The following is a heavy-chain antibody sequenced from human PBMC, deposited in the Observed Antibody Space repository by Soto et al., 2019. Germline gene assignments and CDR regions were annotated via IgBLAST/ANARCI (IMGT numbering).Heavy chain of an antibody. CDR1: GGSFSGYY. V-gene: IGHV4-34*01. J-gene: IGHJ6*03. Sequence: SETLSLTCAVYGGSFSGYYWSWIRQPPGKGLEWIGEINHSGSTNYNPSLKSRVTISVDTSKNQFSLKLSSVTAADTAVYYCGRGDILTVYSSYYYYYYMDVWGKGTTVTVS. D-gene: IGHD3-9*01. CDR2: INHSGST. CDR3: GRGDILTVYSSYYYYYYMDV.